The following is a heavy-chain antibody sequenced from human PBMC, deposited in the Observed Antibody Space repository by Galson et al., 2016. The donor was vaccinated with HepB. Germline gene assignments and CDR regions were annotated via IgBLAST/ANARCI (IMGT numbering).Heavy chain of an antibody. CDR1: GYTLTELS. CDR3: ATSGKRGARGSRYSSHYGMDV. D-gene: IGHD1-14*01. J-gene: IGHJ6*02. CDR2: FDPEDGET. V-gene: IGHV1-24*01. Sequence: SVKVSCKVSGYTLTELSMHWVRQAPGKGFEWMGGFDPEDGETINAQKFQGRVTMTEDTSTDTGCMELSSLSSEDTAVYYCATSGKRGARGSRYSSHYGMDVCGQGTTVTVS.